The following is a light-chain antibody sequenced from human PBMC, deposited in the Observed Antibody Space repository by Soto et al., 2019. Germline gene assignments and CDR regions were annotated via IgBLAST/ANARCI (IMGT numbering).Light chain of an antibody. Sequence: IQMTQSPSTLSASVGDTVTITSRASESIYSWLAWYKQIPGKAPQLLIYKTSTLQGGVPSRFSGSGSGAEYTLTISSLQPDDFATYFCQKYNTTSRTFGQGTRV. CDR1: ESIYSW. CDR3: QKYNTTSRT. J-gene: IGKJ1*01. V-gene: IGKV1-5*03. CDR2: KTS.